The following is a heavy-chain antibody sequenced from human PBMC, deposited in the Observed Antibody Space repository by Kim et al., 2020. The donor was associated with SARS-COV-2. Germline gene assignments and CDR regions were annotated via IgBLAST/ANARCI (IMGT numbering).Heavy chain of an antibody. CDR2: ISTGDNA. CDR3: ARESPCHGSLDY. CDR1: GFVVTHTH. Sequence: GGSLRLSCLASGFVVTHTHMTWVRQAPGKGLELVSMISTGDNAYYAHSVKGRFTISRDKTMNTLFLQMNNLRADDTAVYYCARESPCHGSLDYWGRGTAAAISS. J-gene: IGHJ4*02. V-gene: IGHV3-53*01.